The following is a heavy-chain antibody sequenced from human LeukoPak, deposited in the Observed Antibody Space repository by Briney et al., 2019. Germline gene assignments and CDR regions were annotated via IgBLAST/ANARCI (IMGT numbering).Heavy chain of an antibody. Sequence: SGGSLRLSCAASGFTFSSYEMNWVRQAPGKGLEWVSYISSSGSTIYYADSVKGRFTISRDNAKNSLYLQMNSLRAEDTAVYYCVRSYVVVSAIDAFDICGQGTMVTVSS. J-gene: IGHJ3*02. CDR2: ISSSGSTI. D-gene: IGHD2-21*02. CDR1: GFTFSSYE. CDR3: VRSYVVVSAIDAFDI. V-gene: IGHV3-48*03.